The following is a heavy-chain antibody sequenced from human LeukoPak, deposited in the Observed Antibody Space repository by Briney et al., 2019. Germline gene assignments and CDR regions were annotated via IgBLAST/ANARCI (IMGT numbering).Heavy chain of an antibody. D-gene: IGHD4-17*01. CDR1: GFTFDDYA. CDR3: AALGPDVTVTTPASYR. CDR2: ISGDGGST. J-gene: IGHJ5*02. V-gene: IGHV3-43*02. Sequence: PGGSLRLSCAASGFTFDDYAMHWVRQAPGKGLEWVSLISGDGGSTYYADSVKGRFTISRDNSKNTLYLQMNSLRAEDTAVYYCAALGPDVTVTTPASYRWGQGTLVTVSS.